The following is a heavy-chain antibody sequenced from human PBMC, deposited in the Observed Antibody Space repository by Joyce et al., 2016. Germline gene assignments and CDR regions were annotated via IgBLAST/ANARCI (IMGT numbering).Heavy chain of an antibody. D-gene: IGHD3-10*02. CDR3: ARHVTDWFDP. Sequence: EVQLVQSGAEVKKPGESLRISCKGSGYSFTSHWISWVRQMPGKDLEWMGRIDPRDSYTDYSPSFEGHVTSSVDKTISAAYLQWGSLRASDTAIYYCARHVTDWFDPWGQGTLVTVSS. CDR2: IDPRDSYT. CDR1: GYSFTSHW. J-gene: IGHJ5*02. V-gene: IGHV5-10-1*03.